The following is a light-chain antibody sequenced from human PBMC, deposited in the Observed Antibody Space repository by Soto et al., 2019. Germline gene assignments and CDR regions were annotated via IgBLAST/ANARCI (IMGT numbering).Light chain of an antibody. J-gene: IGLJ1*01. CDR1: SCDVGGYNY. CDR2: EVS. CDR3: SSYTSSSTLYV. Sequence: QSALTQPASVSGSPGQSITISCTGTSCDVGGYNYVPWYQQLPGKAPKLMIYEVSNRPSGVSNRFSGSKSGNTASLTISGLQAEDEADYYCSSYTSSSTLYVFGTGTKVTVL. V-gene: IGLV2-14*01.